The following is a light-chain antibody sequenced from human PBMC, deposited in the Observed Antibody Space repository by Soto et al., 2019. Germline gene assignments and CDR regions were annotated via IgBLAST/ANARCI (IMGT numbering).Light chain of an antibody. CDR1: QSVSSSY. J-gene: IGKJ1*01. Sequence: DIVLTQSPGTLSLSPGERATLSSRASQSVSSSYLAWYQQKPGQAPRLLIYDASSRATRIPDRFSGSGSGTDFTLTISRLEPEDFAVYYCLHHGSSLWTFGQGTKVDI. CDR3: LHHGSSLWT. V-gene: IGKV3-20*01. CDR2: DAS.